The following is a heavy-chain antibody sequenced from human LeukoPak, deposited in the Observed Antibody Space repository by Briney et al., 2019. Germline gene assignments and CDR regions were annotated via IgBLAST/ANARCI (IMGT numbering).Heavy chain of an antibody. CDR3: ARQGQSTFDP. CDR1: GFTFNTYG. V-gene: IGHV3-11*04. J-gene: IGHJ5*02. D-gene: IGHD6-19*01. CDR2: ISRSGSTI. Sequence: GGSLRLSCAASGFTFNTYGMSWIRQAPGKGLAWVSYISRSGSTIYYADSVKGRFTISRDNAKNSLYLQMNSLRAEDTAVYYCARQGQSTFDPWGQGTLVTVSS.